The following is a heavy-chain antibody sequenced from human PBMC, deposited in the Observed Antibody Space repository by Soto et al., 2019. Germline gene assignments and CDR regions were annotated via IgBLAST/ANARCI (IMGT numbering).Heavy chain of an antibody. CDR1: GYTFTSYG. CDR3: ARDSGGGSPTYFDY. D-gene: IGHD2-15*01. V-gene: IGHV1-18*01. CDR2: ISAYNGNT. Sequence: ASVKVSCKASGYTFTSYGISWVRQAPGQGPEWMGWISAYNGNTNYAQKLQGRVTMTTDTSTSTAYMALRSLRSDDTAVYYCARDSGGGSPTYFDYWGQGTLVTVSS. J-gene: IGHJ4*02.